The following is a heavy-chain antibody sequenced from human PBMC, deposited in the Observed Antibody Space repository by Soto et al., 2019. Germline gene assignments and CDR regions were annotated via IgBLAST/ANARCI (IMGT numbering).Heavy chain of an antibody. CDR1: GFRFNNYA. J-gene: IGHJ4*02. Sequence: GSLRLSCAASGFRFNNYAMNWVRQAPGKGLEWVATISATGGSTYYADSVKGRFTISRDNSKNTLYLQMNGLRVEDTAVYYCAKDRLAGNFDYWGQGTQVTVSS. V-gene: IGHV3-23*01. CDR3: AKDRLAGNFDY. CDR2: ISATGGST.